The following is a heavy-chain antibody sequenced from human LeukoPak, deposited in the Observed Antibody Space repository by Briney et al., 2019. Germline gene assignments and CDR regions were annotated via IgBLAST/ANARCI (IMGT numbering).Heavy chain of an antibody. CDR1: GFTFSSYA. CDR2: ISGSGGST. D-gene: IGHD2-21*01. V-gene: IGHV3-23*01. CDR3: ATLRETYCGGDCYSFDY. Sequence: AGGSLRLSCAASGFTFSSYAMSWVRQAPGKGLEWVSAISGSGGSTYYADSVKGRFTISRDNSKNTLYLQMNSLRAEDTAVYCCATLRETYCGGDCYSFDYWGQGTLVTVSS. J-gene: IGHJ4*02.